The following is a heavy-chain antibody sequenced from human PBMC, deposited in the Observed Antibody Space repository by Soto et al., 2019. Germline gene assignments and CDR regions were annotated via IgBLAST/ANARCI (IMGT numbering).Heavy chain of an antibody. V-gene: IGHV3-23*01. D-gene: IGHD4-17*01. Sequence: HPGGSLRLSCAASGFTFSIYAMSWVRHAPGKGLEWVSAISGSGGSTYYADSVKGRFTISRDNSKNTLYLQMNSLRAEDTAVYYCAKDASATVTIYYFDYWGQGTLVTVSS. CDR2: ISGSGGST. CDR1: GFTFSIYA. CDR3: AKDASATVTIYYFDY. J-gene: IGHJ4*02.